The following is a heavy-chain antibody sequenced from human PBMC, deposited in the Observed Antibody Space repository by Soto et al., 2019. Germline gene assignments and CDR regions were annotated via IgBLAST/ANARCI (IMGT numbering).Heavy chain of an antibody. Sequence: GGSLRLSCAASGFTFSTYTMSWVRQAPGKGLEWASGISVSGDNTYYADSVKCRFTVSRDNSKNTPYLQMNSLRAEDTALYYCVKDRSTSDWYGYFDYWGLGTLVTVSS. J-gene: IGHJ4*02. CDR2: ISVSGDNT. CDR3: VKDRSTSDWYGYFDY. CDR1: GFTFSTYT. V-gene: IGHV3-23*01. D-gene: IGHD6-19*01.